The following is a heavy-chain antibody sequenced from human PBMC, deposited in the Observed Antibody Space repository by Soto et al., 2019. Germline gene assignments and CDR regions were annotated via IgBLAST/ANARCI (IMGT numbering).Heavy chain of an antibody. CDR1: GFTFSSYG. J-gene: IGHJ1*01. D-gene: IGHD3-3*01. Sequence: GGSLRLSCAASGFTFSSYGMHWVRQAPGKGLEWVAVIWYDGSNKYYADSVKGRFTISRDNSKNTLYLQMNSLRAEDTAVYYCARDQTNYDFWFQHWGQGTLVTVSS. CDR2: IWYDGSNK. CDR3: ARDQTNYDFWFQH. V-gene: IGHV3-33*01.